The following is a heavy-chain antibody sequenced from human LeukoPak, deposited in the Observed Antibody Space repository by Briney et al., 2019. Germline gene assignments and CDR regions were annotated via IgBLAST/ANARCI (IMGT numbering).Heavy chain of an antibody. CDR1: GYSFFSFV. CDR2: MNPNSGNS. CDR3: ARVTRYYYGVDV. Sequence: ASVKASCKAFGYSFFSFVINGVGQASGQGLKWMGWMNPNSGNSGCAQKFQGRVTMTRNTSINTAYMELSSLRYEDTAVYYCARVTRYYYGVDVWGQGTTVAVSS. J-gene: IGHJ6*02. V-gene: IGHV1-8*01.